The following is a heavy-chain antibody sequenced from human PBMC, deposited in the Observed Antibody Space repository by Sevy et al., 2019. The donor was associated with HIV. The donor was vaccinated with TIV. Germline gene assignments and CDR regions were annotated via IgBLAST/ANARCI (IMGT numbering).Heavy chain of an antibody. J-gene: IGHJ6*02. CDR3: ARGRGAFWSGYYAHYGVDV. CDR2: SLYSGST. CDR1: GGSISSSH. Sequence: SQTLSLTCTVSGGSISSSHWSWIRQPPGKGLEWMGYSLYSGSTNYNPSLKGRVTIAVDTSKTQYSLKLTSVTAADKAVYYCARGRGAFWSGYYAHYGVDVWGQGTPVTVSS. V-gene: IGHV4-59*01. D-gene: IGHD3-3*01.